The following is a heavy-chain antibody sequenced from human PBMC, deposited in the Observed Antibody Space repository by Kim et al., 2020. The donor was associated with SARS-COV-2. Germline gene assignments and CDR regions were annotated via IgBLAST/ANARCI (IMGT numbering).Heavy chain of an antibody. CDR2: INHSGST. CDR1: GGSFSGYY. Sequence: SETLSLTCAVYGGSFSGYYWSWIRQPPGKGLEWIGEINHSGSTNYNPSLKSRVTISVDTSKNQFSLKLSSVTAADTAVYYCARGAHWDYWGQGTLVTVSS. J-gene: IGHJ4*02. CDR3: ARGAHWDY. V-gene: IGHV4-34*01.